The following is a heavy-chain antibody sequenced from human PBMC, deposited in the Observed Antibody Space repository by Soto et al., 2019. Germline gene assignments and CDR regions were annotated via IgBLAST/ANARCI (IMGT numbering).Heavy chain of an antibody. D-gene: IGHD3-22*01. V-gene: IGHV1-69*01. CDR2: IIPIFGTA. Sequence: QVQLVQSGAEVKKPGSSGKVSCKASGGTFSSYAISWVRQAPGQGLEWMGGIIPIFGTANYAQKFQGRVTITADESTSTAYMELSSLRSEDTAVYYCATGTYYYDSSGYYLGDYWGQGTLVTVSS. J-gene: IGHJ4*02. CDR1: GGTFSSYA. CDR3: ATGTYYYDSSGYYLGDY.